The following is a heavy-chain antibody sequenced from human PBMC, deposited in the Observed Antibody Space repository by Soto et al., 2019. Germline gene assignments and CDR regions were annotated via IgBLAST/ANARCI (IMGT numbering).Heavy chain of an antibody. Sequence: EVQLVESGGGLVQPGRSLRLSCAASGFTFDDYAMHWVRQAPGKGLEWVSGISWNSGSIGYADSVKGRFTISRDNAKNSLDLQMNSLRAEDTALYYCAKEGYCSSTRCVYGMDVWGQGTTVTVSS. CDR2: ISWNSGSI. CDR1: GFTFDDYA. J-gene: IGHJ6*02. D-gene: IGHD2-2*01. CDR3: AKEGYCSSTRCVYGMDV. V-gene: IGHV3-9*01.